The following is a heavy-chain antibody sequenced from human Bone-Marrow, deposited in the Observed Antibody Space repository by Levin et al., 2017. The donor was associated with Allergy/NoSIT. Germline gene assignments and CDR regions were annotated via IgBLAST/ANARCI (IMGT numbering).Heavy chain of an antibody. V-gene: IGHV4-31*03. Sequence: SETLSLTCTVSGGSISSGGYYWSWIRQHPGTGLEWIGYIYYSGSTYYNPSLKSRVTISVDTSKNQFSLKLSSVTAADTAVYYCARGLKERYFDLLDYWGQGTLVTVSS. CDR1: GGSISSGGYY. CDR3: ARGLKERYFDLLDY. J-gene: IGHJ4*02. CDR2: IYYSGST. D-gene: IGHD3-9*01.